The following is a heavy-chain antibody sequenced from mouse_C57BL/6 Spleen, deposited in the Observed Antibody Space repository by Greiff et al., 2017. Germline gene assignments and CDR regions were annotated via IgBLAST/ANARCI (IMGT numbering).Heavy chain of an antibody. CDR1: GYTFTSYD. J-gene: IGHJ2*01. Sequence: VKLQQSGPELVKPGASVKLSCKASGYTFTSYDINWVKQRPGQGLEWIGWIYPRDGSNKYNEKFKGKATLTVDTSSSTAYMELHSLTSEDSAVYFCARGGGSDYWGQGTTLTVSS. CDR3: ARGGGSDY. D-gene: IGHD1-1*01. V-gene: IGHV1-85*01. CDR2: IYPRDGSN.